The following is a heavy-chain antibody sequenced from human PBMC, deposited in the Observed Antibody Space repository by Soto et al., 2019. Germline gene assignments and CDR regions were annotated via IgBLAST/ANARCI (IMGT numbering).Heavy chain of an antibody. J-gene: IGHJ4*01. Sequence: EVPLVESGGGLVQPGGSLRLSCAASGFTFSNYYMHWVRQAPGKGLVWVSRINSDESSTSYADSVKGRFTISRDNAKNTLYLQMNSLRAEDTAVYYCAREGDGTSGYYQDYWGHGTLVTVSS. CDR1: GFTFSNYY. CDR2: INSDESST. V-gene: IGHV3-74*01. CDR3: AREGDGTSGYYQDY. D-gene: IGHD3-22*01.